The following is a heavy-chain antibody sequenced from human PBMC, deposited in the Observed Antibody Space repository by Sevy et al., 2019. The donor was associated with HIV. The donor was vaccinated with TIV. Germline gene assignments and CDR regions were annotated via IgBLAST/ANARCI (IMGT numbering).Heavy chain of an antibody. CDR2: IYYNGHI. CDR1: GGSITSLY. D-gene: IGHD2-15*01. J-gene: IGHJ4*02. CDR3: AGGNACCRGYS. Sequence: SETLSLTCTVSGGSITSLYWNWIRQPPGKGLEWIANIYYNGHINYNPSLKSRVTLSLDTSNNQFSLGLSSVTAADTARYYWAGGNACCRGYSWGQGTLVTVSS. V-gene: IGHV4-59*08.